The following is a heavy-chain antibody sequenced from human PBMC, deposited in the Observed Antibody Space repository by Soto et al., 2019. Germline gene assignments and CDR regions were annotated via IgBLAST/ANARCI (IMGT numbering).Heavy chain of an antibody. CDR2: IYYSGST. D-gene: IGHD3-9*01. CDR1: GGSIGGYD. Sequence: SETLSLTCSVSGGSIGGYDWSWIRQPPGKGREWIGYIYYSGSTNYNPSLKSRVTISVDTSKNQFSLKLSSVTAADTAVYYCASRRDYDILTGYYDYWGQGTLVTVSS. J-gene: IGHJ4*02. CDR3: ASRRDYDILTGYYDY. V-gene: IGHV4-59*01.